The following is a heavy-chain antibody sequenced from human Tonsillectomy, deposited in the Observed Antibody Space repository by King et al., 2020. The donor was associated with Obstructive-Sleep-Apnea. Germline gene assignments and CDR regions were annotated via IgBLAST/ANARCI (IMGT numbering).Heavy chain of an antibody. D-gene: IGHD2-15*01. CDR3: ARVYAVDLNPDLGSCFDY. CDR2: IYYSGSA. Sequence: QLQESGPGLVKPSQTLSLTCTVSGGSISSGDYYWSWIRQPPGKGLEWIGYIYYSGSAYYNPSLKSRVTISVDTSKNQFSLKLSSVTAADTAVYYCARVYAVDLNPDLGSCFDYWGQGTLVTVSS. V-gene: IGHV4-30-4*01. CDR1: GGSISSGDYY. J-gene: IGHJ4*02.